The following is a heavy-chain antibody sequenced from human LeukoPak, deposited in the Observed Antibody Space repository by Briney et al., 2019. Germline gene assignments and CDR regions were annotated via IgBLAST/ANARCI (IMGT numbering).Heavy chain of an antibody. Sequence: GGSLRLSCAASGFTFSSYSMNWVRQAPGKGLEWVSSISSSSSYIYYADSVKGRFTISRDNAKNSLYLQMNSLRAEDTAVYCCARDARGQQLVPGAFDIWGQGTMVTVSS. CDR2: ISSSSSYI. CDR3: ARDARGQQLVPGAFDI. V-gene: IGHV3-21*01. CDR1: GFTFSSYS. D-gene: IGHD6-13*01. J-gene: IGHJ3*02.